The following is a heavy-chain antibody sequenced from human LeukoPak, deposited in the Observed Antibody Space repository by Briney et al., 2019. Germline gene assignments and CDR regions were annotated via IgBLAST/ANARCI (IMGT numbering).Heavy chain of an antibody. J-gene: IGHJ4*02. CDR3: ARVGLLTGYYFFDY. CDR1: GYTFSSYG. D-gene: IGHD3-9*01. CDR2: IRGDNGDT. V-gene: IGHV1-18*01. Sequence: ASVKVSCKTSGYTFSSYGITWVRQAPGQGLEWVGWIRGDNGDTNYAQKLQGRVTMTTDTSTSTAYMELRSLGSDETAVYYCARVGLLTGYYFFDYWGQGTLVTVSS.